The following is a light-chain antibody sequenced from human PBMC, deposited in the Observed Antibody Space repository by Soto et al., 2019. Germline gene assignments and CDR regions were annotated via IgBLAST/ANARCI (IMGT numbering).Light chain of an antibody. Sequence: EIVLTQSPGTLSLSPGERAALSCRASESVSGSYIAWYQQKVGQSPRLLIYGASNRATGIPDRFSGSGSGTDFTITISRLEPEDFAMYYCQQYGRTFGLGTKVDIK. CDR1: ESVSGSY. J-gene: IGKJ1*01. CDR2: GAS. CDR3: QQYGRT. V-gene: IGKV3-20*01.